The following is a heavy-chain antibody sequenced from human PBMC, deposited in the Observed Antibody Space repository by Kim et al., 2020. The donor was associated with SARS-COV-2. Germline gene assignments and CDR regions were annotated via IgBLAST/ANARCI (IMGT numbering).Heavy chain of an antibody. J-gene: IGHJ4*02. CDR1: GGSFSGYY. CDR2: INHSGST. D-gene: IGHD2-2*01. CDR3: AIPPLGYCSSTSCYAPYYFDY. V-gene: IGHV4-34*01. Sequence: SETLSLTCAVYGGSFSGYYWSWIRQPPGKGLEWIGEINHSGSTNYNPSLKSRVTISVDTSKNQFSLKLSSVTAADTAVHYCAIPPLGYCSSTSCYAPYYFDYWGQGTLVTVSS.